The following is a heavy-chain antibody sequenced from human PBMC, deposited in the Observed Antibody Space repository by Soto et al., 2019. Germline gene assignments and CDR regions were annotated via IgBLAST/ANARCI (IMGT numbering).Heavy chain of an antibody. J-gene: IGHJ6*03. D-gene: IGHD2-15*01. Sequence: GGSLRLSCAASGFTFSSYSMNWVRQAPGKGLEWVSSISSSSSYIYYADSVKGRFTIPRDNAKNSLYLQMNSLRAEDTAVYYCASGVCSGGSCYFPPNYYYYYMDVWGKGTTVTVSS. CDR2: ISSSSSYI. V-gene: IGHV3-21*01. CDR3: ASGVCSGGSCYFPPNYYYYYMDV. CDR1: GFTFSSYS.